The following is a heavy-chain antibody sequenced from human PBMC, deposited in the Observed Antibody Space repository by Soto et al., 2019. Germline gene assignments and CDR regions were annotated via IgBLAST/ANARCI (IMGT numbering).Heavy chain of an antibody. D-gene: IGHD1-26*01. V-gene: IGHV3-73*02. CDR3: TRQSARWEDWFDP. Sequence: EAQLVESGGGLVQPGRSLKLSCAASGFTFSASGIHWVHQASGKGLEWVAHIKDKPNNYATEYAASVKGRFTISRDDSMNMAFLQMNNLKTEDTAVYFCTRQSARWEDWFDPWGQGTLVTVSS. CDR2: IKDKPNNYAT. J-gene: IGHJ5*02. CDR1: GFTFSASG.